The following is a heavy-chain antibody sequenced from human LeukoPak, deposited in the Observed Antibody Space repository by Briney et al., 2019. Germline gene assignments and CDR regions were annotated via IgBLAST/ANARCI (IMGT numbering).Heavy chain of an antibody. Sequence: PGGSLRLSCTASELTLSDYYINWIRQAPGKGLEWVSGISWNSDSLGYADSVKGRFTISRDNAKKSLYLQMNSLRAEDTAFYYCAKDSGTKQRYYYMDVWGRGTTVTVS. CDR2: ISWNSDSL. CDR3: AKDSGTKQRYYYMDV. J-gene: IGHJ6*03. CDR1: ELTLSDYY. D-gene: IGHD3-10*01. V-gene: IGHV3-9*01.